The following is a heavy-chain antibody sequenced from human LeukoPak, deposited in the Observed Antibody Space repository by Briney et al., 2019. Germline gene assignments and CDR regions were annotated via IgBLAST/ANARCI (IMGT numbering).Heavy chain of an antibody. J-gene: IGHJ2*01. CDR2: IYYTGST. Sequence: PETLSLTCTVSGDSISSYYWTWIRQPPGKGLEWIGYIYYTGSTNYNPSLKSRVTIPVDTSKNQFSLKLSSVTAADTAVYYCARRNWYFDLWGRGTLVTVSS. CDR3: ARRNWYFDL. CDR1: GDSISSYY. V-gene: IGHV4-59*01.